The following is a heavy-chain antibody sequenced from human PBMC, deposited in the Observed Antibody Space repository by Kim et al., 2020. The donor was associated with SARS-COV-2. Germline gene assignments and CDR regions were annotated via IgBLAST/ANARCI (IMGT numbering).Heavy chain of an antibody. D-gene: IGHD3-3*01. J-gene: IGHJ6*02. Sequence: ASVKVSCKASGYTFTSYAMNWVRQAPGQGLEWMGWINTNTGNPTYAQGFTGRFVFSLDTSVSTAYLQISSLKAEDTAVYYCAREDQTYYDFWSGHHEHTYYYYGMDVWGQGTTVTVSS. CDR2: INTNTGNP. V-gene: IGHV7-4-1*02. CDR1: GYTFTSYA. CDR3: AREDQTYYDFWSGHHEHTYYYYGMDV.